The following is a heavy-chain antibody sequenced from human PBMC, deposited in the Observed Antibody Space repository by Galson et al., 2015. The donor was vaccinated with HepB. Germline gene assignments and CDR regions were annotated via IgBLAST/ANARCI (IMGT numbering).Heavy chain of an antibody. V-gene: IGHV1-3*01. CDR1: GYTFTSYA. CDR3: ARVRPTVNWFDP. J-gene: IGHJ5*02. CDR2: INAGNGNT. D-gene: IGHD4-17*01. Sequence: SVKVSCKASGYTFTSYAMHWVRQAPGQRLEWMGWINAGNGNTKYSQKFQGRVTITRDTSASTAYMELSSLRSEDTAVYYCARVRPTVNWFDPWGQGTLVTVSS.